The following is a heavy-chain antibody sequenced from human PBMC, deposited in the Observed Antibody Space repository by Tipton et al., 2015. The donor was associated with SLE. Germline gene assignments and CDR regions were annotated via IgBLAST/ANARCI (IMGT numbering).Heavy chain of an antibody. CDR1: GYSISSGYY. CDR2: VYHRGNT. J-gene: IGHJ5*02. CDR3: ASGGYYGSGRYYGGWFDP. V-gene: IGHV4-38-2*01. D-gene: IGHD3-10*01. Sequence: TLSLTCSVSGYSISSGYYWGWIRQSPGKGLEGIGSVYHRGNTYYNPSLKSRLTMSVDTSKNQFSLHLGSVTAADTAVYYCASGGYYGSGRYYGGWFDPWGQGTLVTVSS.